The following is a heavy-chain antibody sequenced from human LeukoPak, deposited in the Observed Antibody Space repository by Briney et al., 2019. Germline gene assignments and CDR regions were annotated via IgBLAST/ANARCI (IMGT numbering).Heavy chain of an antibody. Sequence: QTGGSLRLSCAASGFTFCSYAMHWVRQAAGKGLEWVAVISYDGSNKYYADSVKGRFTISRDNSKNTLYLQMNSLRAEDTAVYYCARANMVRGVGSFFDRNWFDPWGQGTLVTVSS. CDR1: GFTFCSYA. CDR3: ARANMVRGVGSFFDRNWFDP. CDR2: ISYDGSNK. J-gene: IGHJ5*02. V-gene: IGHV3-30*04. D-gene: IGHD3-10*01.